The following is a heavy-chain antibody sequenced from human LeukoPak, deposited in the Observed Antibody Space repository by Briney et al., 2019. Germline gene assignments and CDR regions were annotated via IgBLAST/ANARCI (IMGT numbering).Heavy chain of an antibody. CDR1: GFTFDDYA. V-gene: IGHV3-43*02. Sequence: PGGSLRLSCAASGFTFDDYAMHWVRQAPGKGLEWVSLISGDGGSTYYADSVKGRFTIPRDNSKNSLYLQMNSLRTEDTALYYCAKDISYSGWYPGVDYWGQGTLVTVSS. D-gene: IGHD6-19*01. J-gene: IGHJ4*02. CDR2: ISGDGGST. CDR3: AKDISYSGWYPGVDY.